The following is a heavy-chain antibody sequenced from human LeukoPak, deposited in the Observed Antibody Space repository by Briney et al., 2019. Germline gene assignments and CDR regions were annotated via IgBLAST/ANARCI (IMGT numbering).Heavy chain of an antibody. J-gene: IGHJ4*02. D-gene: IGHD6-13*01. CDR1: GFTFSSYS. CDR3: AREAEYSSSWYDRYYFDY. V-gene: IGHV3-48*02. Sequence: PGGSLRLSCAASGFTFSSYSMNWVRQAPGKGLEWVSYISSSSSTIYYADSVKGRFTISRDNAKNSLYLQMNSLRDEDTAVYYCAREAEYSSSWYDRYYFDYWGQGTLVTVSS. CDR2: ISSSSSTI.